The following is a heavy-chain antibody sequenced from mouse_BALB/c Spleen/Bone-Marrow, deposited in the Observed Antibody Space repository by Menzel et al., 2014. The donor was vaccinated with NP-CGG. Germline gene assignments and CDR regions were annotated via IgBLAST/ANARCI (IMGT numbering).Heavy chain of an antibody. D-gene: IGHD2-4*01. J-gene: IGHJ3*01. CDR1: GYTFTNYV. V-gene: IGHV1-14*01. CDR3: ARGAYDYDGDWFAY. Sequence: VQLQQSGPELVKPGASVKMSCKASGYTFTNYVIHWVKQKPGQGLEWIGYINPYNDGTKYNEKFKGKATLTSDKSSSTAYMELSSLTSEDSAVYYCARGAYDYDGDWFAYWGQGTLVTVSA. CDR2: INPYNDGT.